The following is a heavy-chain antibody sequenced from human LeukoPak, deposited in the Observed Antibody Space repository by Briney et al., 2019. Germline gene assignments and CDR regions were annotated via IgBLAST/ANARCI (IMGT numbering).Heavy chain of an antibody. V-gene: IGHV3-21*01. CDR3: ARVGVAAPFDY. CDR1: GFTFSSYS. D-gene: IGHD2-15*01. Sequence: GGSLRLSCAASGFTFSSYSMNWVRQAPGKGLEWVSSISSSSRYIYYADSVKGRFTISRDNAKNSLYLQMNSLRAEDTAVYYCARVGVAAPFDYWGQGTLVTVSS. J-gene: IGHJ4*02. CDR2: ISSSSRYI.